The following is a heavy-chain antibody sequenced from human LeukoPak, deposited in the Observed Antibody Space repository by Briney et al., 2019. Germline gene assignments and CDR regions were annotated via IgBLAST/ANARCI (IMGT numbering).Heavy chain of an antibody. Sequence: SIYHSGSTYYNPSLKSRVTISVDTSKNQFSLRLSSVTAADTAVYYCAREYSSSSDTDYMDVWGKGTTVTVSS. V-gene: IGHV4-38-2*02. CDR2: IYHSGST. CDR3: AREYSSSSDTDYMDV. J-gene: IGHJ6*03. D-gene: IGHD6-6*01.